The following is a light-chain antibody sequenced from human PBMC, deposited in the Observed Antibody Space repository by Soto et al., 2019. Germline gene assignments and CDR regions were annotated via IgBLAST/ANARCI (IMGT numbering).Light chain of an antibody. Sequence: EIVMTQSPATLSVSSGERATLSFRASQSVSSNLAWYQQKPGQAPRLLIYGASTRATGIPARFSGSGSGTEFTLTISSLQSEDFAVYYCQQYNNWPPVTFGQGTKVDIK. V-gene: IGKV3-15*01. CDR1: QSVSSN. CDR2: GAS. CDR3: QQYNNWPPVT. J-gene: IGKJ1*01.